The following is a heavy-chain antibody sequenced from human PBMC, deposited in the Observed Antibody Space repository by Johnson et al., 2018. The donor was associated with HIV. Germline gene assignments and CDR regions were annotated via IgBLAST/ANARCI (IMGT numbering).Heavy chain of an antibody. CDR1: GLSFSNFG. Sequence: QVQLVESGGGVVQPGKSLTLSCVGSGLSFSNFGIHWVRQAPGKGPEWVAVINSGGSTYYADSVKGRFTISRDNSKNTLYLQMNSLRAEDTAVYYCARVRGAFDIWGQGTMVTVSS. CDR3: ARVRGAFDI. V-gene: IGHV3-NL1*01. J-gene: IGHJ3*02. CDR2: INSGGST.